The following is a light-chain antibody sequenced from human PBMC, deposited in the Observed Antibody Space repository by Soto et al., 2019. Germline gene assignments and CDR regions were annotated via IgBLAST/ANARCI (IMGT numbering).Light chain of an antibody. V-gene: IGKV3-15*01. CDR3: QQYNNWPRT. Sequence: EILMTQSPVTLSVSPGERATLSCRASQSVSSTYLAWYQQKPGQAPRLLIYGASTRAAGVPARFSGSGSGTEFTLTISSLQSEDFAVYYCQQYNNWPRTFGQGTKVEIK. J-gene: IGKJ1*01. CDR2: GAS. CDR1: QSVSSTY.